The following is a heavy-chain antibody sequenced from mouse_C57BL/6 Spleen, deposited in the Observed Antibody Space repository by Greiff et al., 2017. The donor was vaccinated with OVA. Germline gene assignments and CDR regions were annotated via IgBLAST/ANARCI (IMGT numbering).Heavy chain of an antibody. V-gene: IGHV1-64*01. CDR1: GYTFTSYW. D-gene: IGHD2-3*01. CDR2: IHPNSGST. J-gene: IGHJ3*01. CDR3: ARSFDGYPIFAY. Sequence: QVQLQQPGAELVKPGASVKLSCKASGYTFTSYWMHWVKQRPGQGLEWIGMIHPNSGSTNYNEKFKSKATLTVDKSSSTAYMQLSSLTSEDSAVYYCARSFDGYPIFAYWGQGTLVTVSA.